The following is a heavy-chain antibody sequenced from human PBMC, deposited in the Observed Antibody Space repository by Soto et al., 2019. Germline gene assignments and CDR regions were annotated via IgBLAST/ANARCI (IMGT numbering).Heavy chain of an antibody. CDR3: ASVVKYSSGWLGAFNI. CDR2: ISAYNGNT. Sequence: ASVKVSCKASGYTFTSYGISWVRQAPGQGLEWMGWISAYNGNTNYAQKLQGRVTMTTDTSTSTAYMELRSLRSDDTAVYYCASVVKYSSGWLGAFNIWGQGKMVTVSS. V-gene: IGHV1-18*01. J-gene: IGHJ3*02. CDR1: GYTFTSYG. D-gene: IGHD6-19*01.